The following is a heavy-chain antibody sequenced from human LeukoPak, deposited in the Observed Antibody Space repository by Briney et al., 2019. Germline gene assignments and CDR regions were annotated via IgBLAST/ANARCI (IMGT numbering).Heavy chain of an antibody. CDR3: ARPYYDFWSGYSPFDY. CDR2: TSAYNGNT. V-gene: IGHV1-18*01. J-gene: IGHJ4*02. Sequence: ASVKVSCKASGGTFSSYAISWVRQAPGQGLEWMGWTSAYNGNTNYAQKLQGRVTMTTDTSTSTAYMELRSLRSDDTVVYYCARPYYDFWSGYSPFDYWGQGTLVTVSS. D-gene: IGHD3-3*01. CDR1: GGTFSSYA.